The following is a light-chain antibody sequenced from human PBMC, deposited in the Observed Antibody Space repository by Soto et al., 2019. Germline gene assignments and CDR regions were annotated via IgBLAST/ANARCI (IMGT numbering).Light chain of an antibody. Sequence: DIQMTQSPSSLSASVGDRVTITCRASQAISNSLAWYQQKPGKVPKVLIYAASTLQSGVPSRFSGSGSGTDFTLTITSLQPEDVATYYCQQFHNLPYTFGPGTKVEIK. J-gene: IGKJ3*01. V-gene: IGKV1-27*01. CDR2: AAS. CDR1: QAISNS. CDR3: QQFHNLPYT.